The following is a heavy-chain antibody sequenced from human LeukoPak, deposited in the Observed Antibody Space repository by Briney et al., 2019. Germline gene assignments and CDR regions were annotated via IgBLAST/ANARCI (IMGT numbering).Heavy chain of an antibody. D-gene: IGHD3-9*01. J-gene: IGHJ4*02. CDR1: GGSISNYY. CDR2: IYYSGST. CDR3: ARGNYDILTGYYKFDY. V-gene: IGHV4-59*01. Sequence: PSETLSLTCTVSGGSISNYYWSWIRQPPGKGLEWIGYIYYSGSTNYNPSLKSRVTISVDTSKNQFSLKLSSVTAADTAVYYCARGNYDILTGYYKFDYWGQGTLVTVSS.